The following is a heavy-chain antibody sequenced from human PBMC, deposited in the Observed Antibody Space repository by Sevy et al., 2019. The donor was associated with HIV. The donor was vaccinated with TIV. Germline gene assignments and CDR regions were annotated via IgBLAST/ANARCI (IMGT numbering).Heavy chain of an antibody. CDR1: GYIFKNYW. CDR2: FYPGNSEV. CDR3: ARGLYYYDSSGYSDAFDI. D-gene: IGHD3-22*01. V-gene: IGHV5-51*01. Sequence: GESLKISCKGSGYIFKNYWIGWVRQVPGKGLEWMGIFYPGNSEVRYSPSFQGHVTISADKSISPAYLQWRSLKASDTAMYFCARGLYYYDSSGYSDAFDIWGQGTMVTVSS. J-gene: IGHJ3*02.